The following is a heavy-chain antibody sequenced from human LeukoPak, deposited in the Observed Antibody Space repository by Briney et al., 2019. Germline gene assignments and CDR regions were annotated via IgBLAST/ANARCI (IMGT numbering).Heavy chain of an antibody. J-gene: IGHJ3*02. CDR3: AKVEAYYYDSSGEDAFDI. Sequence: GGSLRLSCAASGFTFSSYAMSWVRQAPGKGLEWVSAISGSGGSTYYADPVKGRFTISRDNSKNTLYLQMNSLRAEDTAVYYCAKVEAYYYDSSGEDAFDIWGQGTMVTVSS. D-gene: IGHD3-22*01. CDR2: ISGSGGST. V-gene: IGHV3-23*01. CDR1: GFTFSSYA.